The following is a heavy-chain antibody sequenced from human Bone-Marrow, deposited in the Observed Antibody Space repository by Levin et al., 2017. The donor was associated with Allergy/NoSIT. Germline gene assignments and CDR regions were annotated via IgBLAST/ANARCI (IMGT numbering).Heavy chain of an antibody. CDR2: ISPIVNNA. J-gene: IGHJ3*02. V-gene: IGHV1-69*08. CDR1: GGTFNSYT. D-gene: IGHD2-21*02. CDR3: ARAYCGGHCYPDDAFDI. Sequence: SVKVSCKVSGGTFNSYTFTWVRQAPGQGLEWVARISPIVNNANTARKFQGRVTITADRSATTVYMEMSSLRSEDTAMYYCARAYCGGHCYPDDAFDIWGRGTMVTVSS.